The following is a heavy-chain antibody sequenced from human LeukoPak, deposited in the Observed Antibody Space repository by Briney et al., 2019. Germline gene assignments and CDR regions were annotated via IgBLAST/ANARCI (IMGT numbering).Heavy chain of an antibody. CDR3: ARGPFSGSYQPGYTDY. CDR2: ISSSSSYI. CDR1: GFTFSSYS. Sequence: GGSLRLSCAASGFTFSSYSMNWVRQAPGKGLEWVSSISSSSSYIYYADSVKGRFTISRDNAKNSLYLQMNSLRAEDTAVYYCARGPFSGSYQPGYTDYWGQGTLVTVSS. D-gene: IGHD1-26*01. V-gene: IGHV3-21*01. J-gene: IGHJ4*02.